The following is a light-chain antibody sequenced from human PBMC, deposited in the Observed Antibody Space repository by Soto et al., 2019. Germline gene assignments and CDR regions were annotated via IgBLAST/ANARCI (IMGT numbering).Light chain of an antibody. CDR2: DVS. CDR1: SSDVGGYNY. V-gene: IGLV2-14*01. CDR3: SSYTSSSTYV. J-gene: IGLJ1*01. Sequence: QSALTRPASASGSPGQSITISCTGTSSDVGGYNYVSWYQQHPGKAPKLMIYDVSNRPSGVSNRFSGSKSGNTASLTISGLQAEDEADYYCSSYTSSSTYVFGTGTKVTVL.